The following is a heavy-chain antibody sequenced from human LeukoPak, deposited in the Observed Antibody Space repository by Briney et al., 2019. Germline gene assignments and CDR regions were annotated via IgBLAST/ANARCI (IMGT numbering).Heavy chain of an antibody. V-gene: IGHV3-23*01. CDR3: AKDHLAGLLWFGGRLNAFDI. CDR2: ISGSGGST. J-gene: IGHJ3*02. D-gene: IGHD3-10*01. Sequence: GGSLRLSCAASGFTFSSYAMSGVRQAPGKGLEWVSAISGSGGSTYYADSMKGRFTISRDNSKNTLYLQMNSLRAEDTAVYYCAKDHLAGLLWFGGRLNAFDIWGQGTMVTVSS. CDR1: GFTFSSYA.